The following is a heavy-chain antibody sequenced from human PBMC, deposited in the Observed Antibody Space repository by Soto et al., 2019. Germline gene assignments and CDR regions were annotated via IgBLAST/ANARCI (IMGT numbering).Heavy chain of an antibody. V-gene: IGHV4-34*01. CDR3: ARGGIAARKGRWFDP. Sequence: SETLSLTCAVYGGSFSGYYWSWIRQPPGKGLEWIGEINHSGSTNYNPSLKSRVTISVDTSKNQFSLKLRSVTAADTAMYHCARGGIAARKGRWFDPWGQGAPVTVSS. D-gene: IGHD6-6*01. CDR2: INHSGST. J-gene: IGHJ5*02. CDR1: GGSFSGYY.